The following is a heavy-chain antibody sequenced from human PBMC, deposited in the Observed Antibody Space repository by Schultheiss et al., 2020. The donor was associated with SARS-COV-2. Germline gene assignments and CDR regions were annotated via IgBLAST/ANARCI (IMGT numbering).Heavy chain of an antibody. D-gene: IGHD6-13*01. CDR3: ASGMGAAAGAYGMDV. V-gene: IGHV3-48*01. CDR2: MSSSGTII. J-gene: IGHJ6*02. Sequence: GGSLRLSCAASGFTLSSYSINWVRQAPGKGLEWVACMSSSGTIIDYADSVKGRFTLSRDNARNSVYLQLNSLRGEDTAIYFCASGMGAAAGAYGMDVWGQGTTVTVSS. CDR1: GFTLSSYS.